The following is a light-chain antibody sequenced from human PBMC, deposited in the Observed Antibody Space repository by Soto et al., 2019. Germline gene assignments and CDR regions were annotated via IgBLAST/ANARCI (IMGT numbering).Light chain of an antibody. V-gene: IGKV3-20*01. J-gene: IGKJ1*01. CDR1: QSVRSS. CDR3: QQYGSSGT. Sequence: EIVLTQSPSTLSLSPGERATLSCRASQSVRSSLGWYQGKPGQAPRLRIYGASTRATGIPARLSGSGSGTDFTLTISRLEPEDFAVYYCQQYGSSGTFGQGTKVDIK. CDR2: GAS.